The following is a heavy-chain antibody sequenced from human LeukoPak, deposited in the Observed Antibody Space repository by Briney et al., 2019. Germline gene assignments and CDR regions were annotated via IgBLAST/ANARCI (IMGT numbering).Heavy chain of an antibody. D-gene: IGHD3-22*01. Sequence: GGSLRLSCAASGFTFSNYAMHWVRQAPGKGLEWVAGISYDGSKKDYADSVKGRFSISRDDSKNTVYLQMNSLTTEDTAIYYCAKDLFLYGSSGYPRCPDHWGQGTLVTVSS. CDR2: ISYDGSKK. J-gene: IGHJ4*02. V-gene: IGHV3-30-3*01. CDR3: AKDLFLYGSSGYPRCPDH. CDR1: GFTFSNYA.